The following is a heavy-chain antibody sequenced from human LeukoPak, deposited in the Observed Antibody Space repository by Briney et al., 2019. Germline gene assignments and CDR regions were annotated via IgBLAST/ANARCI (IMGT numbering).Heavy chain of an antibody. CDR1: GGSISSSSYY. CDR2: IYYSGST. J-gene: IGHJ5*02. CDR3: ATGEEWFDP. Sequence: PSETLSLTCTVSGGSISSSSYYWGWIRQPPGKGLEWIGSIYYSGSTYYNPSLKSRVTISVDTSKNQFPLKLSSVTAADTAVYYCATGEEWFDPWGQGTLVTVSS. V-gene: IGHV4-39*01. D-gene: IGHD3-10*01.